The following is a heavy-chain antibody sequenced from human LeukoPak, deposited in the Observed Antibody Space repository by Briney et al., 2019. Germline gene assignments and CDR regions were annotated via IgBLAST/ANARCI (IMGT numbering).Heavy chain of an antibody. CDR3: ARVLRFLEWLHDAFDI. V-gene: IGHV4-59*01. J-gene: IGHJ3*02. D-gene: IGHD3-3*01. CDR1: GGSINNYY. Sequence: SETLSLTCTVSGGSINNYYWSWIRQPPGKGLEWIGYIYYSGSTNYNPSLKSRVTISVDTSKNQFSLKLSSVTAADTAVYYCARVLRFLEWLHDAFDIWGQGTMVTVSS. CDR2: IYYSGST.